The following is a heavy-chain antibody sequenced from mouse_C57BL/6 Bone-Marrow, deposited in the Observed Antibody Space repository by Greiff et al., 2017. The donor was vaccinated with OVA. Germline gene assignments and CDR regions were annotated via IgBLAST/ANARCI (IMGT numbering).Heavy chain of an antibody. Sequence: EVMLVESGGGLVQPGGSMKLSCAASGFTFSDAWMDWVRQSPEKGLEWVAEIRNKANNHATYYAESVKGRFTISRDDSKSSVYLQMNSLRAEDTGIDYCTRPFYYGNYLDYWGQGTTLTVSS. V-gene: IGHV6-6*01. CDR2: IRNKANNHAT. D-gene: IGHD2-1*01. CDR3: TRPFYYGNYLDY. CDR1: GFTFSDAW. J-gene: IGHJ2*01.